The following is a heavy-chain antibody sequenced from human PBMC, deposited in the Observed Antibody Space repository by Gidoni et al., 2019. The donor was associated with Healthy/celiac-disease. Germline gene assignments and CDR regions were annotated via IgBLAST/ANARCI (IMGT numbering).Heavy chain of an antibody. V-gene: IGHV3-48*03. D-gene: IGHD6-13*01. CDR3: ASNDESAAGFELDY. CDR2: ISSSGSTI. CDR1: GFTFSSYE. Sequence: EVQLVESGGGLVQPGGSLRLSCAASGFTFSSYEMNWVRQAPGKGREWVSYISSSGSTIYYADSVKGRFTISRDNAKNSLYLQMNSLRAEDTAVYYCASNDESAAGFELDYWGQGTLVTVSS. J-gene: IGHJ4*02.